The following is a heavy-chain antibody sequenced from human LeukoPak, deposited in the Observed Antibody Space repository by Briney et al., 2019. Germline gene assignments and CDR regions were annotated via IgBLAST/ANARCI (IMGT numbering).Heavy chain of an antibody. CDR2: INPNSGGT. J-gene: IGHJ4*02. D-gene: IGHD3-22*01. CDR1: GYTFTGYY. Sequence: ASVKVSCKASGYTFTGYYMHWVRQAPGQGLEWMGWINPNSGGTNYAQKFQGRVTMTRDTSISTAYMELSRLRSDDTAVYYCAGDVRSITMIVETFFDYWGQGTLVTVSS. V-gene: IGHV1-2*02. CDR3: AGDVRSITMIVETFFDY.